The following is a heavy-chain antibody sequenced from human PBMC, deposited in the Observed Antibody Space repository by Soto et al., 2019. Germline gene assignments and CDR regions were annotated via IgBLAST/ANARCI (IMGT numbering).Heavy chain of an antibody. CDR2: IKQDGSEK. Sequence: ELQLVESGGGLVQPGGSLRLSCAASGFTFSSYWMSWVRQAPGKGLEWMANIKQDGSEKYYVDSVKGRFTISRDNAKNSLYLQMNSLRAEDTAVYYCARESIAAAGPDAFDIWGQGTMVTVSS. D-gene: IGHD6-13*01. J-gene: IGHJ3*02. V-gene: IGHV3-7*01. CDR1: GFTFSSYW. CDR3: ARESIAAAGPDAFDI.